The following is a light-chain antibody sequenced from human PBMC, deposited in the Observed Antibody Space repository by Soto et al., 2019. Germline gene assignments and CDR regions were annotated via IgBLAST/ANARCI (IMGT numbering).Light chain of an antibody. CDR1: LTISSY. CDR2: AAS. CDR3: QQSHSIPWT. V-gene: IGKV1-39*01. Sequence: DIQMTQSPPSLSAFVGDRVTITCRASLTISSYLNWYQQKSGKAPKLLISAASSLESGVPPRFSGSGSGTDFTLTITSLQPEDFATYYCQQSHSIPWTFGQGTKVEIK. J-gene: IGKJ1*01.